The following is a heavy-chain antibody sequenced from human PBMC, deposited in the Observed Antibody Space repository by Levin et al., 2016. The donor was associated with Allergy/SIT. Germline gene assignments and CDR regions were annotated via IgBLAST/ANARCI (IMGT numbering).Heavy chain of an antibody. CDR3: ARDWGSSWYFDY. Sequence: ASVKVSCKASGYTFTGYYIHWVRQAPGQGLEWMGWINPNSGGTNYAQKFQGRVTMTRDTSISTAYMELNSLRSDDTAVYYCARDWGSSWYFDYWGQGNLVTVSS. J-gene: IGHJ4*02. V-gene: IGHV1-2*02. CDR2: INPNSGGT. CDR1: GYTFTGYY. D-gene: IGHD6-13*01.